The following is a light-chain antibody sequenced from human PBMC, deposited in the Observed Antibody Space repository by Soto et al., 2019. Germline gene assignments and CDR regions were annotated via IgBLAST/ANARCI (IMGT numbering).Light chain of an antibody. CDR1: QSISSW. CDR3: QQYNSYSGT. CDR2: DAS. V-gene: IGKV1-5*01. J-gene: IGKJ1*01. Sequence: DIQMTQAPSALSASVGDGVNVTCRASQSISSWLAWYQQKPGKAPKLLIYDASSLESGVPSRFSGSGSGTEFTLTISSLQPDDFATYYCQQYNSYSGTVGQGTKVDI.